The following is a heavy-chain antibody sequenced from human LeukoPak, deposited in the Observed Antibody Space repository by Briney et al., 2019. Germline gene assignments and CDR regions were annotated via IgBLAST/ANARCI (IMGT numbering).Heavy chain of an antibody. D-gene: IGHD5-24*01. J-gene: IGHJ4*02. CDR1: GCTFSDYY. CDR3: AREGDGYNSPPLDY. CDR2: ISSSGSTI. Sequence: PGGSLRLSCAGSGCTFSDYYMSWIRQAPGKGLEWVSYISSSGSTIYYADSVKGRFTISRDNAKNSLYLQMNSLRAEDTAVYYCAREGDGYNSPPLDYWGQGTLVTVSS. V-gene: IGHV3-11*01.